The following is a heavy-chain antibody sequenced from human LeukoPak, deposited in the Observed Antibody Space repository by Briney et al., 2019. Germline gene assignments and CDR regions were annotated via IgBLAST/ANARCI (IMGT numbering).Heavy chain of an antibody. CDR2: IYPGDSDT. J-gene: IGHJ4*02. CDR3: ARPGRGGSSSWHLGY. V-gene: IGHV5-51*01. D-gene: IGHD6-6*01. CDR1: GYSFTSYW. Sequence: GESLKISCKGSGYSFTSYWIGWVRQMPGKGLEWMGIIYPGDSDTRYSPSFQGQVTISADKSISTAYLQWSSLKASDTAMYYCARPGRGGSSSWHLGYWGQGTLVTVSS.